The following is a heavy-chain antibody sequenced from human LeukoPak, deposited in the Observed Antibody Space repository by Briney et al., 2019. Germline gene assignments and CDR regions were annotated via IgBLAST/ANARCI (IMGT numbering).Heavy chain of an antibody. V-gene: IGHV3-48*01. D-gene: IGHD2-15*01. J-gene: IGHJ4*02. CDR3: ASGVLRGYCSGGSCYFDY. Sequence: GGSLRLSCAASGFTFSSYSMNWVRQAPGKGLEWVSYISSSSSTIYYADSVKGRFTISRDNAKNSLYLQMNSLRAEDTAVYYCASGVLRGYCSGGSCYFDYWGQGTLVTVSS. CDR1: GFTFSSYS. CDR2: ISSSSSTI.